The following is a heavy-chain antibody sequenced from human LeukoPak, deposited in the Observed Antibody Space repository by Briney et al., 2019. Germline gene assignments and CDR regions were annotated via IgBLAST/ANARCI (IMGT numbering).Heavy chain of an antibody. CDR1: GFTFNNYW. J-gene: IGHJ4*02. V-gene: IGHV3-7*03. CDR3: ARDLSATWYSLGY. CDR2: IKQDGSEE. Sequence: GGSLRLSCAASGFTFNNYWMSWVRQAPGKGLEWVASIKQDGSEEYYVDSVKGRFTISRDNAKNSLYLQMNTLRPEDTGVYYCARDLSATWYSLGYWGQGTLVTVSS. D-gene: IGHD2-21*02.